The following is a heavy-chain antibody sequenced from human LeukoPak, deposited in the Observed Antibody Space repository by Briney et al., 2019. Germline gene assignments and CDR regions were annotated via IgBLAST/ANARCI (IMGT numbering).Heavy chain of an antibody. CDR1: GGSIRSSSYY. CDR2: IYTSGST. CDR3: ARAGRLVRYFQH. Sequence: PSETLSLTCTVSGGSIRSSSYYWSWIRQPAGKGLEWIGRIYTSGSTNYNPSLKSRVTISVDTSKNQFSLKLSSVTAADTAVYYCARAGRLVRYFQHWGQGTLVTVSS. D-gene: IGHD3-9*01. V-gene: IGHV4-61*02. J-gene: IGHJ1*01.